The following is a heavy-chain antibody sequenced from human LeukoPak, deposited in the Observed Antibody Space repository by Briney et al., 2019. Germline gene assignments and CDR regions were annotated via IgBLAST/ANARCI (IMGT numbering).Heavy chain of an antibody. V-gene: IGHV3-53*05. J-gene: IGHJ4*02. D-gene: IGHD3-22*01. CDR1: GFTVSSNY. Sequence: GGSLRLSCAASGFTVSSNYMSWVRQAPGKGLEWVSVIYSGGSTYYADSVKGRFTISRDNSKNTLYLQMNSLRAEDTAVYYCASDYYYDSSVKDYWGQGTLVTVSS. CDR3: ASDYYYDSSVKDY. CDR2: IYSGGST.